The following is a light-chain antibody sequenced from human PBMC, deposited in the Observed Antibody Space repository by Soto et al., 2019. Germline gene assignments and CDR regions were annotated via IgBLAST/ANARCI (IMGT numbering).Light chain of an antibody. V-gene: IGLV2-23*02. CDR3: CSYAGSSTYYVL. Sequence: QSALTQPASVSGSPGQAITISCNGTSSDIGSHNFVSWFQQHPGKTPKLIIYEVNKRPSGVSHRFSGSKSGNTASLTISGLQAEDEADYSCCSYAGSSTYYVLFGGGTKLTVL. J-gene: IGLJ2*01. CDR1: SSDIGSHNF. CDR2: EVN.